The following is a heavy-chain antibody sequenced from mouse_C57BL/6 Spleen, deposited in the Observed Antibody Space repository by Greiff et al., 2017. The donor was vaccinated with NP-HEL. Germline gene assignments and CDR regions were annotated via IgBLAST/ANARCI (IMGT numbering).Heavy chain of an antibody. J-gene: IGHJ1*03. CDR1: GFTFSDYG. Sequence: EVKLQESGGGLVKPGGSLKLSCAASGFTFSDYGMHWVRQAPEKGLEWVAYISSGSSTIYYADTVKGRFTISRDNAKNTLFLQMTSLRSEDTAMYYCARDSLRYWYFDVWGTGTTVTVSS. CDR3: ARDSLRYWYFDV. V-gene: IGHV5-17*01. D-gene: IGHD1-1*01. CDR2: ISSGSSTI.